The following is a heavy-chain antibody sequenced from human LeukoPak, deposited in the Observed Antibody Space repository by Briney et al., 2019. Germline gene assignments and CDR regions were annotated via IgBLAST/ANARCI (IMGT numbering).Heavy chain of an antibody. CDR2: ISTDGSA. D-gene: IGHD3-3*01. V-gene: IGHV4-4*07. J-gene: IGHJ5*02. Sequence: SDTLSLTCTVSGGSIRSNYWSWIRQSAGKGLEWIGRISTDGSASYNPSLKSRLTMSVDTSKNQFSLTLNSVTAADTAVYYCARSSTITIFGVLNRFDPWGQGTLVTVSS. CDR3: ARSSTITIFGVLNRFDP. CDR1: GGSIRSNY.